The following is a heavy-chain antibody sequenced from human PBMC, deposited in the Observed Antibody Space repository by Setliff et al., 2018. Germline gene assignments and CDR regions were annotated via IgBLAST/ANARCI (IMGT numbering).Heavy chain of an antibody. CDR1: GFTFSSYA. D-gene: IGHD3-10*01. CDR2: ISGSGGST. J-gene: IGHJ5*02. CDR3: AKNGFGVVALGVNNWFDP. V-gene: IGHV3-23*01. Sequence: LRLSCAASGFTFSSYAMSWVRQAPGKGQEWVSAISGSGGSTYYADSVKGRFTISRDNSKNTLYLQMNSLRAEDTAVYYCAKNGFGVVALGVNNWFDPWGQGTLVTVSS.